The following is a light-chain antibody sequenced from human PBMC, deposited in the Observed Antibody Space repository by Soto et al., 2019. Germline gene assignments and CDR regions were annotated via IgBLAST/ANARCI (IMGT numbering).Light chain of an antibody. CDR1: SSYVGGYNY. J-gene: IGLJ1*01. CDR2: EVS. CDR3: SSYITTSTRV. Sequence: QSVLTQPASVSGSPGQSITISCTGTSSYVGGYNYVSWYQQHPGRAPKLLIYEVSNRPSGVSNRFSGSKSGNTASLTISGLQAEDEADYYCSSYITTSTRVFGTGTKVTV. V-gene: IGLV2-14*01.